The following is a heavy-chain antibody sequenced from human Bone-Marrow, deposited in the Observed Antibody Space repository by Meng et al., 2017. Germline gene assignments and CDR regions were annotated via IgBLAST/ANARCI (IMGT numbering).Heavy chain of an antibody. CDR3: ARVLGSGSYPDY. J-gene: IGHJ4*02. Sequence: QLQLQESGSGLVKPSQTLSLTCAVSGGSISSGGYSWSWIRQPPGKGLEWIGEIYHSGSTNYNPSLKSRVTISVDKSKNQFSLKLSSVTAADTAVYYCARVLGSGSYPDYWGQGTLVTVSS. V-gene: IGHV4-30-2*01. D-gene: IGHD1-26*01. CDR1: GGSISSGGYS. CDR2: IYHSGST.